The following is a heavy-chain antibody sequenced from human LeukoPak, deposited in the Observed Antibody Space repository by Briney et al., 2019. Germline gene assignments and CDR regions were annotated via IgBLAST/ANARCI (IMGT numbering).Heavy chain of an antibody. CDR1: GFTFSSYS. J-gene: IGHJ3*02. D-gene: IGHD2-2*01. CDR2: ISSGGSYI. V-gene: IGHV3-21*01. Sequence: GWSLRLSCAASGFTFSSYSMNWVRQAPGKGLEWVSSISSGGSYIYYADSVKGRFTISRDNAKNSLYLQMNSLRAEDTAVYYCARAYCSSTSCYDAFDIWGQGTMVTVSS. CDR3: ARAYCSSTSCYDAFDI.